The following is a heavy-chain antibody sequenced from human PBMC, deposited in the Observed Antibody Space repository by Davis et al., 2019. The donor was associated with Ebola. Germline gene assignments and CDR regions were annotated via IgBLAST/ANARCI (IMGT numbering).Heavy chain of an antibody. Sequence: GGSLRLSCAASGFTFSDYYMSWIRQAPGKGLEWVSYISSSGSTIYYADSVKGRFTISRDNSKNTLYLQMNSLRAEDTAVYYCARVYSSSRRGYYYYGMDVWGQGTTVTVSS. J-gene: IGHJ6*02. CDR3: ARVYSSSRRGYYYYGMDV. CDR2: ISSSGSTI. D-gene: IGHD6-6*01. V-gene: IGHV3-11*01. CDR1: GFTFSDYY.